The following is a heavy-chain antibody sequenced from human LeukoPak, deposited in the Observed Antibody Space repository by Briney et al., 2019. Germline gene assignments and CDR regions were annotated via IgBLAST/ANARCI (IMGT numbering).Heavy chain of an antibody. CDR2: ISGSGGST. Sequence: GGSLRLSCAASGFTFSRYAMSWVRQAPGKGLGWVSAISGSGGSTYYADSVKGRFTISRDNSKNTLYLQMNSLRAEDTAVYYCAKDAPAVRGYYGSGSYYWPYCDYGGQGTLVTVSS. V-gene: IGHV3-23*01. J-gene: IGHJ4*02. D-gene: IGHD3-10*01. CDR3: AKDAPAVRGYYGSGSYYWPYCDY. CDR1: GFTFSRYA.